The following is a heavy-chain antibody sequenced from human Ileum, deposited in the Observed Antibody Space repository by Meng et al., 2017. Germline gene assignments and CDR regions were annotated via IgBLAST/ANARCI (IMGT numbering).Heavy chain of an antibody. J-gene: IGHJ4*02. CDR3: ARHGGYYQGF. D-gene: IGHD4-23*01. CDR1: SGSITSDTY. Sequence: QVQLQESGPGLVKPSGTLSLTCAVSSGSITSDTYWSWVRLPPGKGLEWIGQISRSGSTFYNPSLKSRVTMSVDKSKSQFSLMLTSVTAADTAVYYCARHGGYYQGFWGQGTLVTVSS. CDR2: ISRSGST. V-gene: IGHV4-4*02.